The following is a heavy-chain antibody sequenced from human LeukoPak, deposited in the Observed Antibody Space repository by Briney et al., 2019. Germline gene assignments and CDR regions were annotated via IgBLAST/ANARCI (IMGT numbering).Heavy chain of an antibody. Sequence: SETLSLTCTVSHFSINSYYWSWIRQPPGKGLEWIGHIYYSGTTNYNPSLKSRVTILVDTSKNQFSLNLSSVTAADTAVYYCARRGIAAAGYDYWGQGTLVTVSS. D-gene: IGHD6-13*01. J-gene: IGHJ4*02. V-gene: IGHV4-59*08. CDR2: IYYSGTT. CDR1: HFSINSYY. CDR3: ARRGIAAAGYDY.